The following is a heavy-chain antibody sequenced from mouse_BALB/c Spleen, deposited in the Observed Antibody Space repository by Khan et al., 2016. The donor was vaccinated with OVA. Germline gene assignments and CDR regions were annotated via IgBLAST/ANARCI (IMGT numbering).Heavy chain of an antibody. CDR1: GYSITSDYA. Sequence: EVQLQESGPGLVKPSQSLSLTCTVTGYSITSDYAWNWIRQFPGNKLEWMGYISYSGSTSYNPSLKSRISITRDTSKNQFFLQFNSVTTEDTATYYCSRGDYFDYWGQGTTLTVSS. V-gene: IGHV3-2*02. J-gene: IGHJ2*01. CDR2: ISYSGST. CDR3: SRGDYFDY.